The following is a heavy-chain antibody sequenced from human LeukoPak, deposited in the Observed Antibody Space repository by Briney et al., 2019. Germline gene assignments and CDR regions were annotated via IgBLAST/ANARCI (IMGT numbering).Heavy chain of an antibody. CDR2: IGIDSGNT. J-gene: IGHJ4*02. D-gene: IGHD1-1*01. CDR3: ARDHNYAFDN. V-gene: IGHV3-48*01. CDR1: GFPFIEYS. Sequence: GGSLRLSCTASGFPFIEYSMNWVRQAPGKGLEWISYIGIDSGNTKYADSVRGRFTISADKAKNSLYLQMNSLRVEDTAVYYRARDHNYAFDNWGQGTLVSVAS.